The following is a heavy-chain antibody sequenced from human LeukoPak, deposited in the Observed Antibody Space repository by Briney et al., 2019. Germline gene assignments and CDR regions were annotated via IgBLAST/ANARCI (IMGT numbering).Heavy chain of an antibody. Sequence: GGSLRLSCSASGFTFSTYDMKWVRQAPGNGLDWLSYVSSSGSPIYYADSVKGRFTVSRDNAKNSLYLQMNSLRADDTAVYYCARSGSYYFDYWGQGTLVTVSS. V-gene: IGHV3-48*03. CDR3: ARSGSYYFDY. J-gene: IGHJ4*02. CDR2: VSSSGSPI. CDR1: GFTFSTYD. D-gene: IGHD1-26*01.